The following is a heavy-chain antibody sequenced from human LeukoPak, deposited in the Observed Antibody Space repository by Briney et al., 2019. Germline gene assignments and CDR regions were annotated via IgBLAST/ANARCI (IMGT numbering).Heavy chain of an antibody. Sequence: GGSLRLSCAASGFTFSSYAMSWVREAPGKGLEWVSAISGSGGSTYYADSVKGRFTISRDNSKNTLYLQMNSLRAEDTAVYYCAKPQLLWFGELDYWGQGTLVTVSS. CDR2: ISGSGGST. CDR3: AKPQLLWFGELDY. CDR1: GFTFSSYA. V-gene: IGHV3-23*01. J-gene: IGHJ4*02. D-gene: IGHD3-10*01.